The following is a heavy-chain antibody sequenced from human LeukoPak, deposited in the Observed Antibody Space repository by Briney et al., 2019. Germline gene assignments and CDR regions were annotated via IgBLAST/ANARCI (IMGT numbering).Heavy chain of an antibody. CDR1: GGSISSRTYY. CDR3: ARDRRLYAFDI. J-gene: IGHJ3*02. Sequence: SETLSLTCTVSGGSISSRTYYWGWIRQPPGKGLEWIGYIYYSGSTNYNPSLKSRVTISVDTSKNQFSLKLSSVTAADTAVYYCARDRRLYAFDIWGQGTMVTVSS. CDR2: IYYSGST. V-gene: IGHV4-61*01.